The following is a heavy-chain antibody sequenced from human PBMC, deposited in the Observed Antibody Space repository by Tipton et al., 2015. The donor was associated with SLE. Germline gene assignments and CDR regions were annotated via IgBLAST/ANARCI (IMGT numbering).Heavy chain of an antibody. Sequence: GSLTLSCAASGFTFSDYYMRWIRQAPGKGLECVSYITSSSSYTNYADSVKGRFTISRDNAKNSLYLQMNSLRAEDTAVYYCARGPLRSASYNYYYYGMDVWVQGTTVTVSS. J-gene: IGHJ6*02. CDR1: GFTFSDYY. V-gene: IGHV3-11*06. D-gene: IGHD6-19*01. CDR3: ARGPLRSASYNYYYYGMDV. CDR2: ITSSSSYT.